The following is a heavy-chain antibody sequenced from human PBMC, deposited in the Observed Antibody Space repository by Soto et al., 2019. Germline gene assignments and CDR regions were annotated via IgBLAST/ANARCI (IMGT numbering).Heavy chain of an antibody. CDR3: ASGTTTSAFSGRDV. D-gene: IGHD1-1*01. CDR1: GFTFSNNA. J-gene: IGHJ6*02. V-gene: IGHV3-30-3*01. Sequence: QVQLVESGGGVVQPGRSLRLSCAASGFTFSNNAMDWVRQAPGKGLEWVAVISYDGSNKYIAESVKSRFTSSTDNSKNTLYLQTNSLRAEDTSVYYCASGTTTSAFSGRDVWGQGTAVTVSS. CDR2: ISYDGSNK.